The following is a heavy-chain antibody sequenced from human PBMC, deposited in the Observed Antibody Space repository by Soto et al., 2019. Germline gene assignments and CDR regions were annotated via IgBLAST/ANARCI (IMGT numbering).Heavy chain of an antibody. Sequence: GGSLRLSCAASGFTFSSYSMNWVRQAPGKGREGVSYISSRSSTIYYADSVKGRFTISRDNAKNSLYLQMNSLRAEDTAVYYCARSVRYYYYYMDVWGKGTTVTVSS. V-gene: IGHV3-48*01. CDR2: ISSRSSTI. D-gene: IGHD3-10*01. CDR3: ARSVRYYYYYMDV. CDR1: GFTFSSYS. J-gene: IGHJ6*03.